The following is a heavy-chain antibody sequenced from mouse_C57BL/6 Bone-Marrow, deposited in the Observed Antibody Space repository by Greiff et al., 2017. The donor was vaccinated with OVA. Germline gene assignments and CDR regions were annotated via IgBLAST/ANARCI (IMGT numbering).Heavy chain of an antibody. CDR2: IYPGSGST. D-gene: IGHD1-1*01. J-gene: IGHJ1*03. CDR1: GYTFTSYW. CDR3: TRRGITTVRGYFDV. V-gene: IGHV1-55*01. Sequence: QVQLQQSGAELVKPGASVKMSCKASGYTFTSYWITWVKQRPGQGLEWIGDIYPGSGSTNYNEKFKSKATLTVDTSSSTAYMQLSSLTNEDSAVYYCTRRGITTVRGYFDVWGTGTTVTVSS.